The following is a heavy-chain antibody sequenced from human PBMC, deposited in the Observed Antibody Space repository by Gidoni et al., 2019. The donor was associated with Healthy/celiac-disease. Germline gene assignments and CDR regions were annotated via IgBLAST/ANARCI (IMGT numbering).Heavy chain of an antibody. J-gene: IGHJ4*02. D-gene: IGHD3-22*01. CDR3: AIGSTDSSGTDY. CDR2: IYYSGST. Sequence: QLQLQESGPGLVKPSETLSLTCTVSGGSISSSSYYWGWIRQPPGKGLEWIGSIYYSGSTYYNPSLKSRVTISVDTSKNQFSLKLSSVTAADTAVYYCAIGSTDSSGTDYWGQGTLVTVSS. V-gene: IGHV4-39*01. CDR1: GGSISSSSYY.